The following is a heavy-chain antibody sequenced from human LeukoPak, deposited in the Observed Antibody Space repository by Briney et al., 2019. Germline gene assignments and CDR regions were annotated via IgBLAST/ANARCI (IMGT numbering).Heavy chain of an antibody. CDR1: GFTFSSYW. D-gene: IGHD1-26*01. J-gene: IGHJ4*02. CDR2: IKQDGSEK. Sequence: GGSLRLSCAASGFTFSSYWMSWVRQAPGKGLEWVANIKQDGSEKYYVDSVKGRFTISRDNAKNSLYLQMNSLRAEDTAVYYCAKDLLVGVTHSPLWGQGTLVTVSS. CDR3: AKDLLVGVTHSPL. V-gene: IGHV3-7*01.